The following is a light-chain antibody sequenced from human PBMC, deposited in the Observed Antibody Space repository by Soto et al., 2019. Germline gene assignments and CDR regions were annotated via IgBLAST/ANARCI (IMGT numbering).Light chain of an antibody. CDR3: QSYDRSLSGYV. V-gene: IGLV1-40*01. CDR1: SSNIGAGYD. J-gene: IGLJ1*01. Sequence: SVLTQPPSVSGAPGQRVTISCTGSSSNIGAGYDVHWYQQLLGTAPKLLIYGNSNRPSGVPDRFSGSKSGTSASLAITGLQAEHEADYYCQSYDRSLSGYVFGTGTKLTVL. CDR2: GNS.